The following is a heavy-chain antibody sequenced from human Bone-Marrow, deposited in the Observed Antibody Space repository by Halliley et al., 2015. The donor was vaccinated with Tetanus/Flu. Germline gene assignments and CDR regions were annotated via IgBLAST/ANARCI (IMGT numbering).Heavy chain of an antibody. CDR2: IDPSDSYT. Sequence: QLVQSGAEVKKPGESLRISCRASGFNFPSYYISWVSQMPGKGLEWMGRIDPSDSYTNYNPSFQGHVTISSDKSSTTASLQWSSLRASDTAMYYCATNGAGSVGSFFDVCCLGTMVTVSS. CDR3: ATNGAGSVGSFFDV. J-gene: IGHJ3*01. CDR1: GFNFPSYY. D-gene: IGHD3-10*01. V-gene: IGHV5-10-1*01.